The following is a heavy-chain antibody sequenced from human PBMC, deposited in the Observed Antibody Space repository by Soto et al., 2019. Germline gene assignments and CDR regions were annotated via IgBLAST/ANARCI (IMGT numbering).Heavy chain of an antibody. CDR1: GGTFSSYT. Sequence: GASVKVSCKASGGTFSSYTISWVRQAPGQGLEWMGRIIPILGIANYAQKFQGRVTITADKSTSTAYMELSSLRSEDTAVYYCASEATVVEAATNFDRWGRGTLVTVSS. D-gene: IGHD2-2*01. CDR2: IIPILGIA. CDR3: ASEATVVEAATNFDR. V-gene: IGHV1-69*02. J-gene: IGHJ2*01.